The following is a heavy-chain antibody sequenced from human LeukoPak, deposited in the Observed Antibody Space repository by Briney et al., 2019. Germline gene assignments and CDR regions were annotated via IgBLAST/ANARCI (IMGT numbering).Heavy chain of an antibody. CDR1: GYSISSGYY. CDR3: ARTVDTAYYFDY. CDR2: IYHSGST. Sequence: PSETLSLTCTVSGYSISSGYYWGWIRQPPGKGLEWIGSIYHSGSTYYNPSLESRVTISVDTSKNQFSLKLSSVTAAVTAVYYCARTVDTAYYFDYWGQGTLVTVSS. J-gene: IGHJ4*02. V-gene: IGHV4-38-2*02. D-gene: IGHD5-18*01.